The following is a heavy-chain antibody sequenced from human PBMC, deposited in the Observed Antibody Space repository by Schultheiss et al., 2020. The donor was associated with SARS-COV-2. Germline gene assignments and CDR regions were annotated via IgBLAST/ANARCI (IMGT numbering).Heavy chain of an antibody. CDR1: GASISSGYY. Sequence: SETLSLTCTVSGASISSGYYWSWIRQPPGKGLEWIGSIYHSGSTNYNHSLKSRVTMSVDTSKNQFSLKLSSVTAADTAVYYSARDRGSNWFYPWGQGTLVTVSS. CDR2: IYHSGST. V-gene: IGHV4-38-2*02. J-gene: IGHJ5*02. CDR3: ARDRGSNWFYP. D-gene: IGHD3-10*01.